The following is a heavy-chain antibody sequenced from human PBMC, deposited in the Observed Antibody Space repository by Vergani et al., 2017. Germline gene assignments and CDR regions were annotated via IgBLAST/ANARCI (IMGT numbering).Heavy chain of an antibody. CDR2: IYYSGTT. CDR3: ARQKDYYMDV. Sequence: QVQLQESGPGLVKASQTLSLTCSVSGASVSSGGYYWSWVRQRPGVGLDWIGYIYYSGTTYYNPSLDRRLTISLDTSENHLSLKLNSVTAADTAVYYCARQKDYYMDVWGKGATVTVS. V-gene: IGHV4-31*03. CDR1: GASVSSGGYY. J-gene: IGHJ6*03.